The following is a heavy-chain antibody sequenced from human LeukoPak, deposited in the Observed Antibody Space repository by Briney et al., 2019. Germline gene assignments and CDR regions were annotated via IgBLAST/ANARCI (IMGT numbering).Heavy chain of an antibody. CDR1: AGSITNYY. V-gene: IGHV4-59*01. J-gene: IGHJ5*02. D-gene: IGHD1-26*01. CDR3: AKNGGGSPNWFDT. Sequence: SETLSLTCTVSAGSITNYYWTWIRQPPGELLDCIGSVHYSGITDYNPSLKRRLTISVDESTNQFSLTLSSVTAADTAVYYCAKNGGGSPNWFDTWGQGTLVTVSS. CDR2: VHYSGIT.